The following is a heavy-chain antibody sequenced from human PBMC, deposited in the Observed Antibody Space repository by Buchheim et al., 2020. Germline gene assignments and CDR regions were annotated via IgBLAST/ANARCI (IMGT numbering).Heavy chain of an antibody. D-gene: IGHD2-2*01. J-gene: IGHJ4*02. CDR2: INSVSSTM. Sequence: EVQLVESGGGFVQPGGSLRLSCAASGFTFSSYSMNWVRQAPGKGLEWNSYINSVSSTMHYADSVKGRFTVSRDNVQKSLYLQMNSLRDEDTAVYYCARDRSSLIDYWGQGTL. V-gene: IGHV3-48*02. CDR3: ARDRSSLIDY. CDR1: GFTFSSYS.